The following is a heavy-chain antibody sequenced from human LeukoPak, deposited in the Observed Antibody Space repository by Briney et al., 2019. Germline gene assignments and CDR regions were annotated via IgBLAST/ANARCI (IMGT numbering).Heavy chain of an antibody. Sequence: GGSLRLSCAASGFTFSSYSMNWVRQAPGKGLEWVSSISSSSSYIYYADSVKGRFTISRHNSKNTLYLQMNSLRAEDTAVYYCARLGPNDSSGYYYGFDPWGQGTLVTVSS. CDR3: ARLGPNDSSGYYYGFDP. J-gene: IGHJ5*02. D-gene: IGHD3-22*01. V-gene: IGHV3-21*04. CDR2: ISSSSSYI. CDR1: GFTFSSYS.